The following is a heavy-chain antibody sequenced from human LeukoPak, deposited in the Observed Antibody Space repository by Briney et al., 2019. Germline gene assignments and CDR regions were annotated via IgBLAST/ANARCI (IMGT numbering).Heavy chain of an antibody. J-gene: IGHJ3*02. CDR1: GYTFTGYY. CDR3: ARVVPAERGAFDI. Sequence: ASVKVSCKASGYTFTGYYMHWVRQAPGQGVEWMGWINPNSGGTNYAQKFQGRVTMTRDTSISTAYMELSRLRSDDTAVYYCARVVPAERGAFDIWGQGTMVAVSS. V-gene: IGHV1-2*02. CDR2: INPNSGGT. D-gene: IGHD2-2*01.